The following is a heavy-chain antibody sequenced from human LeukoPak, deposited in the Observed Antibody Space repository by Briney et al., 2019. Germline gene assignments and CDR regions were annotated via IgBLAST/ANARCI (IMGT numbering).Heavy chain of an antibody. J-gene: IGHJ4*02. CDR2: IIPILGIA. V-gene: IGHV1-69*04. CDR3: ARETTYYYDSSGYSGYYFDY. CDR1: GGTFSSYA. Sequence: SVKVSCKASGGTFSSYAISWVRPAPGQGLEWMGRIIPILGIANYAQKFQGRVTITADKSTSTAYMELSSLRSEDTAVYYCARETTYYYDSSGYSGYYFDYWGQGTLVTVSS. D-gene: IGHD3-22*01.